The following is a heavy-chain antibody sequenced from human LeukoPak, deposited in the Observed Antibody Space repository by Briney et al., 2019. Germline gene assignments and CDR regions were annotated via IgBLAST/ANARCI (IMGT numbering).Heavy chain of an antibody. V-gene: IGHV5-51*01. CDR3: ARTVTTDTYYYYYYMDV. Sequence: GESLKISCKGSGYSFTSYWIGWVRQMPGKGLEWMGIIYPGDSDTRYSPSFQGQVTISADKSISTAYLQWSSLKASDTAMYYCARTVTTDTYYYYYYMDVWGKGTTVTVSS. D-gene: IGHD4-11*01. CDR1: GYSFTSYW. CDR2: IYPGDSDT. J-gene: IGHJ6*03.